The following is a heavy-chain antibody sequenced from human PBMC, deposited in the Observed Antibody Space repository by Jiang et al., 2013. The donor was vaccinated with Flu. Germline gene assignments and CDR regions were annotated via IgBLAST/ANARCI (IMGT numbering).Heavy chain of an antibody. J-gene: IGHJ4*02. Sequence: GAEVKKPGASVKVSCKASGYTFINYGISWVRQAPGQGLECLGWISDYNGNTKFAHKVQGRVTMTTDTSTSTAHMELRSLRSDDTAVYFCARTKHILTGYYRGSYYFDYWGQGTLVTVSS. CDR3: ARTKHILTGYYRGSYYFDY. CDR2: ISDYNGNT. V-gene: IGHV1-18*01. D-gene: IGHD3-9*01. CDR1: GYTFINYG.